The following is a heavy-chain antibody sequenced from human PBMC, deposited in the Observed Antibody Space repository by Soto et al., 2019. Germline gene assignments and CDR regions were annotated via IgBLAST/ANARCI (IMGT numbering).Heavy chain of an antibody. CDR1: GGSISTADYY. D-gene: IGHD3-16*01. Sequence: LSLTCTVSGGSISTADYYWSWIRQPPGKALEWIGYIYYSGSTYYNPSLKSRLTMSVDTSKNQFSLKLTSVTAADTAVYYCALRLASPGTYYFDYWGQGTAVTVSA. CDR3: ALRLASPGTYYFDY. J-gene: IGHJ4*02. CDR2: IYYSGST. V-gene: IGHV4-30-4*01.